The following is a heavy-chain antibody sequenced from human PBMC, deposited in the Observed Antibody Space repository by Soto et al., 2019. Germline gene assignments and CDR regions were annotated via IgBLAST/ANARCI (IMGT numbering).Heavy chain of an antibody. CDR2: ISYAGSDK. D-gene: IGHD6-13*01. CDR3: ASLASAGTRPFDY. CDR1: GFTVSNYG. V-gene: IGHV3-30*03. Sequence: GGSLRLSCAASGFTVSNYGMHWVRQAPGKGLEWVADISYAGSDKYYADSVKGRFTISRDNSRNTLYLQLNSLRPEDTGVYYCASLASAGTRPFDYWGQGTLVTVSS. J-gene: IGHJ4*02.